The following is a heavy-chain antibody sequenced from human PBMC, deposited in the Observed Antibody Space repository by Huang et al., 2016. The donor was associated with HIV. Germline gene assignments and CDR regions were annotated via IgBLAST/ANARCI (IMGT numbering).Heavy chain of an antibody. CDR1: GGTFSSYG. CDR2: ISPIFGTA. CDR3: ARAPIAGGGRDFDEGAEYDY. V-gene: IGHV1-69*01. Sequence: QVKLVQSGAEVKKPGSSVKVSCKASGGTFSSYGISWVRQAPGQGLEWMGGISPIFGTAKYAQKFQDRVTITADESTSTTYMEVSSLRSEDTAVYYCARAPIAGGGRDFDEGAEYDYWGQGTLVTVSS. J-gene: IGHJ4*02. D-gene: IGHD6-13*01.